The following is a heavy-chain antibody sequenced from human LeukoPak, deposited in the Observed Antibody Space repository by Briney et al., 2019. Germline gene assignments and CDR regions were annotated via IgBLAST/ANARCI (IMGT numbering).Heavy chain of an antibody. CDR1: GFTFSSYA. CDR3: AKDSPIAAAIPQNRFDP. CDR2: ISGSGGST. D-gene: IGHD6-13*01. J-gene: IGHJ5*02. Sequence: GGSLRLSCAASGFTFSSYAMSWVRQAPGKGLEWVSAISGSGGSTYYADSVKGRFTISRDNSKNTLYLQMNSLRAEDTAVYYCAKDSPIAAAIPQNRFDPWGQGTLVTVSS. V-gene: IGHV3-23*01.